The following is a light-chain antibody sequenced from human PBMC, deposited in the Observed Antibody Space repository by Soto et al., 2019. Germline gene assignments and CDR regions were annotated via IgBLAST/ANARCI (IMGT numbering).Light chain of an antibody. CDR1: SSNIGSHT. CDR3: GTWDNSVTGGRAV. V-gene: IGLV1-44*01. J-gene: IGLJ3*02. CDR2: SHN. Sequence: QSVLTQPPSASGTPGQRVTISCSGSSSNIGSHTVTWYQQVPGTAPKLLIFSHNQRPSGVPDRFSGSKSGTSASLAISGLQTGDEAIYYCGTWDNSVTGGRAVFGGGTQLTVL.